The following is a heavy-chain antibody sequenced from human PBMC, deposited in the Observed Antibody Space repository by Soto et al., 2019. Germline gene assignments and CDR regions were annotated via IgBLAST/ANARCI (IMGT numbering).Heavy chain of an antibody. CDR1: GYTFSTYG. CDR2: ISAYNGDT. V-gene: IGHV1-18*01. J-gene: IGHJ4*02. Sequence: QVQLVQSGGEVKKPGASVKVSCNTSGYTFSTYGLSWVRQAPGQGLEWMGWISAYNGDTNYAQNFQGRVTLSTDTSTSTAYLELRSLRSDDTAVYYCTRQRYTYGPFDYWGQGTLVTVSS. D-gene: IGHD5-18*01. CDR3: TRQRYTYGPFDY.